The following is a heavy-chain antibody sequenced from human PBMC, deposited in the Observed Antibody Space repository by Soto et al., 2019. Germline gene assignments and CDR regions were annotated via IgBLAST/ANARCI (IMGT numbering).Heavy chain of an antibody. CDR2: IIPILGIA. CDR3: AITRGYSYGLFDY. J-gene: IGHJ4*02. V-gene: IGHV1-69*02. D-gene: IGHD5-18*01. CDR1: GGTFSSYT. Sequence: SVKVSCKASGGTFSSYTISWLRQAPGQGLEWMGRIIPILGIANYAQKFQGRVTMTRNTSTSTAYMELSSLRSEDTAVYYCAITRGYSYGLFDYWGQGTLVTVSS.